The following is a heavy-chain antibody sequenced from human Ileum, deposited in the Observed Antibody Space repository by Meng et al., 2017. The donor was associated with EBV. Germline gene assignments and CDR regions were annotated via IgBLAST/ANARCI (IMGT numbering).Heavy chain of an antibody. CDR3: ATDVGTVADH. Sequence: QVRLVQSGADVKKPASSVKSSCRSTEGNFKTFVFSWVRLAPGQGLEWMGGVTPVFTSTLYAKHFKDRVTITADESTNTAFLELKNLQSDDTAIYYCATDVGTVADHWGPGTLVTVSS. V-gene: IGHV1-69*12. J-gene: IGHJ4*02. D-gene: IGHD4-23*01. CDR2: VTPVFTST. CDR1: EGNFKTFV.